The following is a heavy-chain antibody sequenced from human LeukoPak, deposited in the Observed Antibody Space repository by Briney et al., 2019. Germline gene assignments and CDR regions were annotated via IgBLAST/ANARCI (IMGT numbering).Heavy chain of an antibody. CDR3: ARVIKQWLANPTPDYYYYGMDV. D-gene: IGHD6-19*01. V-gene: IGHV1-69*13. J-gene: IGHJ6*02. CDR2: IIPIFGTA. CDR1: GGTFSSYA. Sequence: GASVKVSCKASGGTFSSYAISWVRQAPGQGLEWMGGIIPIFGTANYAQKFQGRVTITADESTSTACMELSSLRSEDTAVYYCARVIKQWLANPTPDYYYYGMDVWGQGTTVTVSS.